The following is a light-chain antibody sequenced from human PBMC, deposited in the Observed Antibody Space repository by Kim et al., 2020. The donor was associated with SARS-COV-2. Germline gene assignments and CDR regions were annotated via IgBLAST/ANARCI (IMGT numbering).Light chain of an antibody. CDR2: HAS. J-gene: IGKJ1*01. CDR3: QQYNTHWT. CDR1: QSSSSW. Sequence: SASVGEGVTITCRASQSSSSWLAWYQQKPGTAPKLRISHASSLASGVPSRFSGSGSGTEFTLTISSLQPDDFATYYCQQYNTHWTFGQGTKVDIK. V-gene: IGKV1-5*01.